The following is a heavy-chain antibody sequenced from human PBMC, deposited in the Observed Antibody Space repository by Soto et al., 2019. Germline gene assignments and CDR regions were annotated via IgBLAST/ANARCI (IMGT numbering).Heavy chain of an antibody. CDR3: ARSGGRYYYYGMDV. CDR2: ISYDGSNK. CDR1: GFTFSSYA. D-gene: IGHD1-26*01. V-gene: IGHV3-30-3*01. J-gene: IGHJ6*02. Sequence: QVQLVESGGGVVQPGRSLRLSCAASGFTFSSYAMHWVRQAPGKGLEWVAVISYDGSNKYYADSVKGRFTISRDNSKNTLYLQMNSLRAEDTAVYYCARSGGRYYYYGMDVWGQGTTVTVSS.